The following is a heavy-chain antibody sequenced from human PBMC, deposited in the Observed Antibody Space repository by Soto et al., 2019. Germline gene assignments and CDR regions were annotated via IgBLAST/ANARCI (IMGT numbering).Heavy chain of an antibody. Sequence: QVQLVQSGAEVKKPGSSVKVSCKASGGTFSSYAISWVRQAHGQGLEWMGGIIPIFGTANYAQKFQGRVTITADESTSTAYMELSSLRSEDTAVYSCAISKDVDTAPTTYFDYWGQGTLVTVSS. D-gene: IGHD5-18*01. CDR1: GGTFSSYA. V-gene: IGHV1-69*12. CDR3: AISKDVDTAPTTYFDY. J-gene: IGHJ4*02. CDR2: IIPIFGTA.